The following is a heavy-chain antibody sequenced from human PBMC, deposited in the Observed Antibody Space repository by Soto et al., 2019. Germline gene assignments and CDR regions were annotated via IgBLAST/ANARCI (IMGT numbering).Heavy chain of an antibody. CDR2: SYYSGST. Sequence: QVQLQESGPGLVKPSQTLSLTCTVSGGSISSGDYYWSWIRQPPGKGLEWIGYSYYSGSTYYNPSLKRQLPLSVDTSKIQFSLKLNPVTAADTAVYHCARGHTTTVVLVAAPPHAGAHNCFDPWGQGTLLTVSS. D-gene: IGHD2-15*01. CDR3: ARGHTTTVVLVAAPPHAGAHNCFDP. J-gene: IGHJ5*02. V-gene: IGHV4-30-4*01. CDR1: GGSISSGDYY.